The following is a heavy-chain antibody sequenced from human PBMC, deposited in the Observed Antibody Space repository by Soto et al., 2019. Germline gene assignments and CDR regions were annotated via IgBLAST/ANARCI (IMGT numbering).Heavy chain of an antibody. CDR1: GRPMSGSDY. D-gene: IGHD3-16*02. J-gene: IGHJ3*02. CDR2: MSYSGNY. V-gene: IGHV4-61*01. Sequence: SASLSVICTVSGRPMSGSDYCNCILQSPGKGLEWIGYMSYSGNYKYNPSLKDRFIMSIDTPRQQFSLMVTSLSAADTAVYYCARMSCRNANCHVLDIWGLGTMVT. CDR3: ARMSCRNANCHVLDI.